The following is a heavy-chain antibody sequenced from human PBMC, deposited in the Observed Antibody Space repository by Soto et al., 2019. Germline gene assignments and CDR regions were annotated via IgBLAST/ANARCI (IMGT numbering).Heavy chain of an antibody. CDR1: GFTFTSSA. J-gene: IGHJ4*02. CDR3: AADGGGDSSGSH. D-gene: IGHD3-22*01. V-gene: IGHV1-58*01. CDR2: IVVGSGKT. Sequence: QMQLVQSGPEVKKPGTSVKVSCKASGFTFTSSAVQWVRQARGQRLEWIGWIVVGSGKTNYAQKFQERVTITRDMSTSTAYMELSSLRSEDTAVYYCAADGGGDSSGSHWGQGTLVTVSS.